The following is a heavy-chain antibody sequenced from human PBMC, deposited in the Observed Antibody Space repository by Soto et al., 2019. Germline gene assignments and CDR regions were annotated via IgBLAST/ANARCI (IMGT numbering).Heavy chain of an antibody. D-gene: IGHD2-8*01. Sequence: PGGSLRLPCAASGFTFSSYAMSRVRQAPGKGLEWVSAISGSGGSTYYADSVKGRFTISRDNSKNTLYLQMNSLRAEDTAVYYCAKDPICTNGVCQLSWFDPWGQGTLVTVSS. J-gene: IGHJ5*02. CDR3: AKDPICTNGVCQLSWFDP. V-gene: IGHV3-23*01. CDR2: ISGSGGST. CDR1: GFTFSSYA.